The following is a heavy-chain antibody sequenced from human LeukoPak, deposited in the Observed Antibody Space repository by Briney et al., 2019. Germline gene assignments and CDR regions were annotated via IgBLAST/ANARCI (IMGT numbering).Heavy chain of an antibody. D-gene: IGHD6-13*01. V-gene: IGHV3-30*18. CDR2: ISYDGSNK. J-gene: IGHJ6*03. Sequence: GGSLRLSCAASGFTFNNYGIHWVRQAPGKGLEWVAVISYDGSNKYYADSVKGRFTISRDNSKNTLYLQMNSLRAEDTAVYYCAKFGIAAAGYYYYYMDVWGKGTTVTVSS. CDR1: GFTFNNYG. CDR3: AKFGIAAAGYYYYYMDV.